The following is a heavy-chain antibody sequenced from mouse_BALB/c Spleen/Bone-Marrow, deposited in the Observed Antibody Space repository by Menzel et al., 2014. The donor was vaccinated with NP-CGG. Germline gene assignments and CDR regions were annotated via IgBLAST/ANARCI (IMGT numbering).Heavy chain of an antibody. Sequence: QVHVKQSGAELVRPGTSVKVSCKASGYAFTNYLIEWVKQRPGQGLEWTGVINPGSGATYYNENFKGKATLTADKSSSTPYMQLISRTSDDSAVYYCARRLTGTLYFDYWGQGTTLTVSS. J-gene: IGHJ2*01. CDR3: ARRLTGTLYFDY. D-gene: IGHD4-1*01. CDR1: GYAFTNYL. CDR2: INPGSGAT. V-gene: IGHV1-54*03.